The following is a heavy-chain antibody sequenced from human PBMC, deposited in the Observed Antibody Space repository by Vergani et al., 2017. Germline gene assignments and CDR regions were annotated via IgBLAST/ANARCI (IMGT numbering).Heavy chain of an antibody. D-gene: IGHD3-3*01. V-gene: IGHV3-23*03. CDR2: IYSGGSST. CDR1: GFTFSSYA. Sequence: EVQLLESGGGLVQPGGSLRLSCAASGFTFSSYAMSWVRQAPGKGLEWVSVIYSGGSSTYYADSVKGRFTISRDNSKNTLYLQMNSLRAEDTAVYYCAKFWSGYIDYYMDVWGKGTTVTVSS. CDR3: AKFWSGYIDYYMDV. J-gene: IGHJ6*03.